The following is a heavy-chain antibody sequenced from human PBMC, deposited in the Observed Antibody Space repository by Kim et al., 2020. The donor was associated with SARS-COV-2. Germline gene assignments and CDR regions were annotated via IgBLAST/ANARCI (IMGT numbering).Heavy chain of an antibody. CDR1: GFTFSSYD. CDR2: IGTAGDT. V-gene: IGHV3-13*04. J-gene: IGHJ6*02. Sequence: GGSLRLSCAASGFTFSSYDMHWVRQATGKGLEWVSTIGTAGDTYYPGSVKGRFTISRENAKNSLYLQMNSLRAGDTAVYYCARAVSGSYFPAYYYYGMDVWGRGTTVPVSS. CDR3: ARAVSGSYFPAYYYYGMDV. D-gene: IGHD1-26*01.